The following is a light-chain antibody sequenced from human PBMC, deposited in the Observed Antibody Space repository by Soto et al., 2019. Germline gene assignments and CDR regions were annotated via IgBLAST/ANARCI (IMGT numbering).Light chain of an antibody. CDR1: QDIAIY. CDR3: QQLRMYPST. J-gene: IGKJ4*01. V-gene: IGKV1-9*01. CDR2: AAS. Sequence: IQLTQSPSSLSPSVEDRVTITCRASQDIAIYLAWYQQKPGEAPKLLIYAASTLYGGVPSRFSGSGSGTDFALTITSLQAEDFATYYCQQLRMYPSTFGGGTKVDIK.